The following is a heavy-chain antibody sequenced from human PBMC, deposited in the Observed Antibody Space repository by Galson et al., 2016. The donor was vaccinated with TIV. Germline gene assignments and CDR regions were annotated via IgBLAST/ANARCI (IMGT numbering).Heavy chain of an antibody. CDR1: GYTFIGYY. D-gene: IGHD6-13*01. Sequence: VKVSCKASGYTFIGYYMHWVRQAPGQGLEWVGWINPNSSDTNYAQKFQGRVILTRDTSSSTAYMELTSLRYDDTAVYYCARDLESSRWYGNWFDPWGQGTLVTVSS. CDR2: INPNSSDT. V-gene: IGHV1-2*02. CDR3: ARDLESSRWYGNWFDP. J-gene: IGHJ5*02.